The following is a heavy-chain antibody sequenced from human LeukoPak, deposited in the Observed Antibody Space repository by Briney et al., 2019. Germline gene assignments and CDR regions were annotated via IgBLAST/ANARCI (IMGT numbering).Heavy chain of an antibody. CDR3: ARDHGVVAAEYYFDY. Sequence: ASVKVSCKASGYTFTSYYMHWVRQAPGQGLEWMGIINPSGGSTSYAQKFQGRVTMTRDMSTSTVYMELSSLRSEDTAVYYCARDHGVVAAEYYFDYWGQGTLVTVSS. D-gene: IGHD2-15*01. CDR1: GYTFTSYY. V-gene: IGHV1-46*01. CDR2: INPSGGST. J-gene: IGHJ4*02.